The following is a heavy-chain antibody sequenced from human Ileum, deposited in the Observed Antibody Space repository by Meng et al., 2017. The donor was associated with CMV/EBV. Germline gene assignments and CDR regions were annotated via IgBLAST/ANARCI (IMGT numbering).Heavy chain of an antibody. CDR1: GFTVSGTC. J-gene: IGHJ4*02. Sequence: GESLKISCVVCGFTVSGTCMNWVRQAPGKGLYLVSVFYSGCITYYADSVKGRFTISRDNSKNTVYLQMDSLRVEDTAVYYCAKRVHKNSDGTAAGYWGQGTLVTVSS. V-gene: IGHV3-53*01. CDR2: FYSGCIT. CDR3: AKRVHKNSDGTAAGY. D-gene: IGHD2-21*02.